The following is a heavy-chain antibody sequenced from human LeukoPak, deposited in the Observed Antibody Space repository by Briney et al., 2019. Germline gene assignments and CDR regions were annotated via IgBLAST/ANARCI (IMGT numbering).Heavy chain of an antibody. J-gene: IGHJ3*02. CDR3: ARSSAGSGHDAFDI. V-gene: IGHV4-59*12. D-gene: IGHD3-10*01. Sequence: SETLSLTCSVSGDSISTYSWSWIRQSPGTGLEWIGYTHSSGHTDYNPSLKGRVTISVDTSQNHFSLKLTSVTAADTAVYYCARSSAGSGHDAFDIWGQGTMVTVSS. CDR1: GDSISTYS. CDR2: THSSGHT.